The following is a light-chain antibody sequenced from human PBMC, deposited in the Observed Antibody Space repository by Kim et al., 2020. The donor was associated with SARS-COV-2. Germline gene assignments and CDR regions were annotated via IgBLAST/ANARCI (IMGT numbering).Light chain of an antibody. J-gene: IGLJ2*01. Sequence: PGQSITIACTGTSSDVCGYNYVSWYQQHPGKAPQLMIYDVSNRPSGVSNRFSGSKSGNTASLTISGLQAEDEADYYCSSYTSSSLVFGGGTQLTVL. V-gene: IGLV2-14*03. CDR3: SSYTSSSLV. CDR1: SSDVCGYNY. CDR2: DVS.